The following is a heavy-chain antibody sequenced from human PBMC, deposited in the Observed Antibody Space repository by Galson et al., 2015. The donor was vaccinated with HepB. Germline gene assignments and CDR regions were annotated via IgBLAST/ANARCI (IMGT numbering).Heavy chain of an antibody. CDR1: ADSVSSGSYY. D-gene: IGHD6-13*01. Sequence: LTCNVSADSVSSGSYYWNWVRQPPGKGLEWIGLMYSSGSTKYNPSLKSRAAISIDMSRNQISLKLTSVIAADTAVYYCARGTYSSSWFYFYHGMDVWGQGTTVTVS. CDR3: ARGTYSSSWFYFYHGMDV. J-gene: IGHJ6*02. CDR2: MYSSGST. V-gene: IGHV4-61*01.